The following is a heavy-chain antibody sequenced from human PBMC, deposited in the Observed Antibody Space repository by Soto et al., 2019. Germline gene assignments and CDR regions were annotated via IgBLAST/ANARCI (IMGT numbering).Heavy chain of an antibody. Sequence: SETLSLTCAVYGGSFSGYYWSWIRQPPGKGLEWIGEINHSGSTNYNPSLTSRVTISVDTSKNQFSLKLSSVTAADTAVYYCARIDGANVDYWGQGTLVTVSS. CDR1: GGSFSGYY. J-gene: IGHJ4*02. CDR2: INHSGST. D-gene: IGHD4-17*01. V-gene: IGHV4-34*01. CDR3: ARIDGANVDY.